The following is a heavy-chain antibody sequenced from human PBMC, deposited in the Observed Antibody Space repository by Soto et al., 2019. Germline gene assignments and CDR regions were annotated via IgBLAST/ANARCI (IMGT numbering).Heavy chain of an antibody. Sequence: PSQTLSLTCAISGDSASSNSAAWNWIRKSPSRGLEWLGRTYYRSKWYNDYAVSVKSRITINPDTSKNQFSLQLNSVTPEDTAVYYCARDITMIVVGPDAFDIWGQGTMVTVSS. CDR1: GDSASSNSAA. J-gene: IGHJ3*02. CDR2: TYYRSKWYN. D-gene: IGHD3-22*01. CDR3: ARDITMIVVGPDAFDI. V-gene: IGHV6-1*01.